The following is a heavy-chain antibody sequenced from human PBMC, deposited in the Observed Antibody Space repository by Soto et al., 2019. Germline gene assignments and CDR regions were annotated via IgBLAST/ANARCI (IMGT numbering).Heavy chain of an antibody. CDR1: TFTLKNYA. D-gene: IGHD6-13*01. V-gene: IGHV3-23*01. CDR2: ISGSGGTT. J-gene: IGHJ4*02. Sequence: VALRRSCVASTFTLKNYAMTWVRQAPGEGLEWVSAISGSGGTTYYAESVKGRFSISRDNSKNTLYLHLNSLRVEDTAIYYCATISDRGIAAALDSWGQGTLVTVSS. CDR3: ATISDRGIAAALDS.